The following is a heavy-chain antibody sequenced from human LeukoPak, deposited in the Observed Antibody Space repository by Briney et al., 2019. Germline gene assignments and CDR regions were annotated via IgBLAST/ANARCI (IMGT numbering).Heavy chain of an antibody. V-gene: IGHV3-23*01. CDR3: AKSRNYGSGSYFDY. CDR1: GFTFSSYD. Sequence: GGSLRLSCAASGFTFSSYDLSWVRQAPGKGLEWVSAISGSGGSTYYADSVKGRFTISRDNSKNTLYLQMNSLRAEDTAVYYCAKSRNYGSGSYFDYWGQGTLVTVSS. CDR2: ISGSGGST. D-gene: IGHD3-10*01. J-gene: IGHJ4*02.